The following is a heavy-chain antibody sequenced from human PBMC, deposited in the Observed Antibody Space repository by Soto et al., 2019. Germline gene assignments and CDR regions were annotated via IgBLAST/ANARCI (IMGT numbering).Heavy chain of an antibody. V-gene: IGHV4-31*03. Sequence: SETLSLTCTVSGGSISSGGYYWSWIRQHPGKGLEWIGYIYYSGSTYYNPSLKSRVNISVDTSKNQISLKLTSVTAADTAVYYCAMTYYDYIWGSYRNDAFDIWGQGTMVTVSS. CDR3: AMTYYDYIWGSYRNDAFDI. CDR2: IYYSGST. D-gene: IGHD3-16*02. CDR1: GGSISSGGYY. J-gene: IGHJ3*02.